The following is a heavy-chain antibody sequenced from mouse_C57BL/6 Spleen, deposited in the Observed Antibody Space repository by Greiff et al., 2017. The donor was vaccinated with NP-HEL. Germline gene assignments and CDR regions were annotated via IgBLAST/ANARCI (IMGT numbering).Heavy chain of an antibody. CDR3: ARGYYGSSYLSYWYFDV. Sequence: LQESGAELVKPGASVKMSCKASGYTFTTYPIEWMKQNHGKSLEWIGNFHPYNDDTKYNEKFKGKATLTVEKSSSTVYLELSRLTSDDSAVYYCARGYYGSSYLSYWYFDVWGTGTTVTVSS. D-gene: IGHD1-1*01. J-gene: IGHJ1*03. CDR1: GYTFTTYP. V-gene: IGHV1-47*01. CDR2: FHPYNDDT.